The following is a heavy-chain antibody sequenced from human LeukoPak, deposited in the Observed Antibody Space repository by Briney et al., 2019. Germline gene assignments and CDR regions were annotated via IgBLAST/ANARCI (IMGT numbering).Heavy chain of an antibody. CDR2: INPNSGGT. Sequence: ASVEVSCKASGYTFTGYYIHWVRQAPGQGLEWMGWINPNSGGTNYAQKFQGRVTMTRGTSISTAYMELTRLRSDDTAVYYCARDTAMVTYWFDPWGQGTLVTVSS. CDR1: GYTFTGYY. J-gene: IGHJ5*02. V-gene: IGHV1-2*02. D-gene: IGHD5-18*01. CDR3: ARDTAMVTYWFDP.